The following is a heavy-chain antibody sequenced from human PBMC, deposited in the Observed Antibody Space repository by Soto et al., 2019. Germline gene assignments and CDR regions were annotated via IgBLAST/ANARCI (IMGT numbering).Heavy chain of an antibody. CDR1: GFTFSEYY. Sequence: GGSLRLSCAASGFTFSEYYMSWIRQAPGKGLEWVSYSSSSSSYTNYADSVKGRFTISRDNAKNSLYLQMNSLRAEDTAVYYCARGCSSTSCYTVDYYYYGMDVWGKGPRSPSPQ. D-gene: IGHD2-2*02. J-gene: IGHJ6*01. CDR3: ARGCSSTSCYTVDYYYYGMDV. V-gene: IGHV3-11*06. CDR2: SSSSSSYT.